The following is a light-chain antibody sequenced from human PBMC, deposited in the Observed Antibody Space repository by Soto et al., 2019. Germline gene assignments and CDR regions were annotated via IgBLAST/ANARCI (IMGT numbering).Light chain of an antibody. CDR1: TGAVTSGHY. Sequence: QAVVTQEPSLTVSPGGTVTLTCGSSTGAVTSGHYPYWFQQKPGQAPRTVIYDTTNKHSWKPARFSGSLLGGKAALTLSGAQPEDEAEYYCLLSYSGSRVFGGGTKLTVL. J-gene: IGLJ2*01. CDR3: LLSYSGSRV. V-gene: IGLV7-46*01. CDR2: DTT.